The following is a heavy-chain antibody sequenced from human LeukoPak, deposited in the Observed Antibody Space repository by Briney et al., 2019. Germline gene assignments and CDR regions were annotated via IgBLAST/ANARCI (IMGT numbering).Heavy chain of an antibody. D-gene: IGHD3-22*01. Sequence: SGGSLRLSCAASGFTFSSYAMSWVRQAPGKGLVWVSRIKSDGSTNYADSVKGRFTISRDNANNTLSLQMNSLRPEDTGVYYCARAPSEIGGYYPEYFRHWGQGTLVTVSS. J-gene: IGHJ1*01. CDR3: ARAPSEIGGYYPEYFRH. CDR1: GFTFSSYA. V-gene: IGHV3-74*01. CDR2: IKSDGST.